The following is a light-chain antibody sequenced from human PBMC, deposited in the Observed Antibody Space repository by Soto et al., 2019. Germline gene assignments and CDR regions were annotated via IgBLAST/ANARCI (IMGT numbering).Light chain of an antibody. V-gene: IGKV3D-20*02. CDR2: GAS. J-gene: IGKJ5*01. Sequence: IVLTQSQDTMSLSSGERATLSCRASQSVSSSYLAWYQQKPGQAPRLLIYGASSRATGIPDRFSGSGSGTDFTLTISSLEPEDCAVYYCRQRINLPTFGQGTLLDI. CDR3: RQRINLPT. CDR1: QSVSSSY.